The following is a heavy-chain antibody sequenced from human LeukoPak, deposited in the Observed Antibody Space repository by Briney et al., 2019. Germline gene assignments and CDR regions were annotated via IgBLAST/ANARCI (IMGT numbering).Heavy chain of an antibody. Sequence: PGGSLRLSCAASGFTFGSYWMHWVRQAPGKGLVWVSHINSDGTNTNYADSVKGRFTISRDNAKNTLYLQMNSLRAEDTAVYYCTRAGWELPDYWGQGTLVTVSS. V-gene: IGHV3-74*01. CDR2: INSDGTNT. J-gene: IGHJ4*02. CDR1: GFTFGSYW. CDR3: TRAGWELPDY. D-gene: IGHD4-23*01.